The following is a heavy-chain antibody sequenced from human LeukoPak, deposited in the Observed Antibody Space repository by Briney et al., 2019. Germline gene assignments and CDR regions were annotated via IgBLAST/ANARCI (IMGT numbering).Heavy chain of an antibody. Sequence: GGSLRLSCGASGFTFDDYDMHWVRQPPGKGLEWVSGISWNSGRVDYTDAVKGRFTISRDNSKNTLDLQLNNLRSEDTAVYYCARDQINYDYYYMDVWGKGTTVTVSS. D-gene: IGHD5-24*01. CDR3: ARDQINYDYYYMDV. CDR1: GFTFDDYD. CDR2: ISWNSGRV. J-gene: IGHJ6*03. V-gene: IGHV3-9*01.